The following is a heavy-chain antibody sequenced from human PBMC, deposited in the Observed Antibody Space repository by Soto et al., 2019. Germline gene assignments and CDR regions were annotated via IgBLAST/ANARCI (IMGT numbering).Heavy chain of an antibody. CDR3: ARDQLYYNDISGRPLNAFDV. Sequence: GGSLRLSCVASGFTFSNYGMNWVRQAPGKGLEWVSYIGIGSSTKYYADSVKGRFTISGDNAKNSLYLQMNSLRAEDTAVYYCARDQLYYNDISGRPLNAFDVWGQGTMVTVS. V-gene: IGHV3-48*01. CDR2: IGIGSSTK. CDR1: GFTFSNYG. J-gene: IGHJ3*01. D-gene: IGHD3-22*01.